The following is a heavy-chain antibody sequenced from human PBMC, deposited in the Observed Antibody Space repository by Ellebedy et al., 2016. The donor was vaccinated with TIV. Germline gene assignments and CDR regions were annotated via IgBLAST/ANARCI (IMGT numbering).Heavy chain of an antibody. Sequence: GESLKISCAASGFTFSSYWMHWVRQAPGKGLVWVSRINRDGSSTSYADSVKGRFTISRDNAKNTLYLQMNSLRAEDTAVYYCARGARKGGNWFDPWGQGTLVTVSS. CDR3: ARGARKGGNWFDP. V-gene: IGHV3-74*01. CDR2: INRDGSST. J-gene: IGHJ5*02. CDR1: GFTFSSYW. D-gene: IGHD1-14*01.